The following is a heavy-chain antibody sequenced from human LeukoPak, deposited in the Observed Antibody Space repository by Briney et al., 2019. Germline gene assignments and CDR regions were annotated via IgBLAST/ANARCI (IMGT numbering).Heavy chain of an antibody. CDR2: IYYSGST. CDR3: AACIAAAGYYFDY. J-gene: IGHJ4*02. D-gene: IGHD6-13*01. CDR1: GGSISSGGYY. V-gene: IGHV4-31*03. Sequence: TSGTLSLTCTVSGGSISSGGYYWSWIRQHPGKGLEWIGYIYYSGSTYYNPSLKSRVTISVDTSKNQFSLKLSSVTAADTAVYYCAACIAAAGYYFDYWGQGTLVTVSS.